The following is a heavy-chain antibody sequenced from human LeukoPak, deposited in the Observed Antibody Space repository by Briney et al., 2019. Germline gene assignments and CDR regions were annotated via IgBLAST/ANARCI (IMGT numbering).Heavy chain of an antibody. CDR1: GFTFSSYG. V-gene: IGHV3-23*01. CDR3: AKDPTSGSYGY. Sequence: GGSLRLSCAASGFTFSSYGMSWVRQAPGKGLEWVSAISGSGGSTYYADSVKGRFTISRDNSKNTLYLQMNSLRAEDTAVYYCAKDPTSGSYGYWGQGTLVTVSS. D-gene: IGHD1-26*01. J-gene: IGHJ4*02. CDR2: ISGSGGST.